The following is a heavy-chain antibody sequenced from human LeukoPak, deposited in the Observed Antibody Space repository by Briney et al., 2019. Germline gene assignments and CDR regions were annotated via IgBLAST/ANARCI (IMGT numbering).Heavy chain of an antibody. D-gene: IGHD3-22*01. J-gene: IGHJ5*02. CDR3: ARAQYYYDSSGRNWFDP. Sequence: SETLSLTCAVYGGSFSGYYWTWIRQPPGKGLEWIGEMNHSGSANYNPSLKSRVTISVDTSKNQFSLKLSSVTAADTAVYYCARAQYYYDSSGRNWFDPWGQGTLVTVSS. CDR1: GGSFSGYY. CDR2: MNHSGSA. V-gene: IGHV4-34*01.